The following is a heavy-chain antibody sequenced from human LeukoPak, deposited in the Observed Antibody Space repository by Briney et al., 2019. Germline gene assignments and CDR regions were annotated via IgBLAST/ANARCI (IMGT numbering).Heavy chain of an antibody. CDR3: AKRYSYGYWFFDP. J-gene: IGHJ5*02. V-gene: IGHV4-34*01. D-gene: IGHD5-18*01. Sequence: SETLSLTCAVYGGSFSGYYWSWIRQPPGKGLEWIGEINHSGSTNYNPSLKSRVTISVDTSKNQFSLKPSSVTAADTAVYYCAKRYSYGYWFFDPWGQGTLVTVSS. CDR1: GGSFSGYY. CDR2: INHSGST.